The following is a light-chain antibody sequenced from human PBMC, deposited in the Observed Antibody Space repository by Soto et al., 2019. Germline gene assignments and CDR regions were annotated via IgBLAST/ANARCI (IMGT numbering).Light chain of an antibody. V-gene: IGLV2-14*01. CDR3: SSYTSSSRYV. J-gene: IGLJ1*01. Sequence: QSVLTQPASVSGSPQQSITISCTGTSSDVGCNHVSWYQQHPGKAPRLIIYDGNNRPSGISNRFSGSKSDNTASLTISGLQADDEADYYCSSYTSSSRYVFGTGIKLTVL. CDR2: DGN. CDR1: SSDVGCNH.